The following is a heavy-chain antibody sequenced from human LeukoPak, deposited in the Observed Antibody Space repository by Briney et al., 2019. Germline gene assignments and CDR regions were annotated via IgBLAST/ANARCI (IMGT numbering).Heavy chain of an antibody. D-gene: IGHD5-18*01. J-gene: IGHJ4*02. V-gene: IGHV4-59*01. CDR3: ARSTSGYSYGYAY. CDR2: IYYSEST. Sequence: PSETLSLTCTVSGGSISSYYWSWIRQPPGKGLEWIGYIYYSESTNYNPSLKSRVTISVDTSKNQFSLKLSSVTAADTAVYYCARSTSGYSYGYAYWGQGTLVTVSS. CDR1: GGSISSYY.